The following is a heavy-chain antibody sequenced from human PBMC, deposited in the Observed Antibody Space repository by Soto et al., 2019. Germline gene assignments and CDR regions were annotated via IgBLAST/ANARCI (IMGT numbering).Heavy chain of an antibody. CDR3: ARDPSNYYDSSGYYGGWYFDL. V-gene: IGHV1-18*01. D-gene: IGHD3-22*01. Sequence: QVQLVQSGAEVKKPGASVKVSCKASGYTFTSYGISWVRQAPGQGLEWMGWISAYNGNTNYAQKLQGRGTMTTDTSTSTAYMELRSLRSDDAAVYYCARDPSNYYDSSGYYGGWYFDLWGRGTLVTVSS. CDR2: ISAYNGNT. CDR1: GYTFTSYG. J-gene: IGHJ2*01.